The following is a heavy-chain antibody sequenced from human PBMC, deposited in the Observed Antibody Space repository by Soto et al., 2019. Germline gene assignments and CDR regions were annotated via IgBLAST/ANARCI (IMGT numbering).Heavy chain of an antibody. J-gene: IGHJ4*02. CDR1: GFTFSSYG. D-gene: IGHD3-22*01. V-gene: IGHV3-33*01. CDR3: ARDADSSGYYYVPFDY. CDR2: IWYDGSNK. Sequence: QVQLVESGGGVVQPGRSLRLSCAASGFTFSSYGMHWVRQAPGKGLEWVAVIWYDGSNKYYADSVKGRFTISRDNSKNTLYLQMNSLRAEDTAVYYCARDADSSGYYYVPFDYWGQGTLVTVSS.